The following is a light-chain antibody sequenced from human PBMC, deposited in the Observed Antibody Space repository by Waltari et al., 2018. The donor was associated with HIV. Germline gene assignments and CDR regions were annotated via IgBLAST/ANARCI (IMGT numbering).Light chain of an antibody. CDR2: GAS. CDR1: QSDSTN. J-gene: IGKJ3*01. V-gene: IGKV3-15*01. CDR3: QQYNNWPGIT. Sequence: EFVMTQSPVTLSMSPGERATFSCRASQSDSTNLAWYQQKPGQAPRLLIYGASTGATGIPARFSGSGSGTEFTLTISSLQSEDFAVYYCQQYNNWPGITFGPGTKVDIK.